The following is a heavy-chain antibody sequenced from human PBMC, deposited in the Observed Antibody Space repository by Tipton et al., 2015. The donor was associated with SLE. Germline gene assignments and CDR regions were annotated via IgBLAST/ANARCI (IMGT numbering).Heavy chain of an antibody. Sequence: TLSLTCTVSSGSLSNYYWSWIRQPPGKGLEWIGHIYYSGSTNYNPSLKSRVTISIETSKNQFSLRLSPVTATDTAVYYCARGAWLIDYYYYVDVWGQGTTVTVSS. CDR3: ARGAWLIDYYYYVDV. V-gene: IGHV4-59*01. J-gene: IGHJ6*03. CDR1: SGSLSNYY. CDR2: IYYSGST. D-gene: IGHD3-9*01.